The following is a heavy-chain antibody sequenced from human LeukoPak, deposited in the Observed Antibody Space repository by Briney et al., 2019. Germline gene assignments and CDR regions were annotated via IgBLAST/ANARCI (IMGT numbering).Heavy chain of an antibody. CDR1: GYTLTELS. J-gene: IGHJ5*02. Sequence: GASVKVPCKVSGYTLTELSMHWVRQAPGKGLEWRGGFDPEDGETIYAQKFQGRVTMTEDTSTDTAYMELSSLRSEDTAVYYCATGNSGSYSWDWFDPWGQGTLVTVSS. CDR3: ATGNSGSYSWDWFDP. CDR2: FDPEDGET. D-gene: IGHD1-26*01. V-gene: IGHV1-24*01.